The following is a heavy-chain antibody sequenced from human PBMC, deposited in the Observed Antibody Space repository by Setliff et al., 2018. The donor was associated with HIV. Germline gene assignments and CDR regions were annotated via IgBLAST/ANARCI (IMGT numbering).Heavy chain of an antibody. CDR3: ARHSRAGDIDY. D-gene: IGHD3-16*01. CDR2: IYYSGST. Sequence: PSETLSLTCTVSGGSISSYFWSWIRQPPGKGLEWIGYIYYSGSTNYNPSLRSRVTISVDTSKNHFSLRLSSVTAADTAVYYCARHSRAGDIDYWGPGTLVTVSS. V-gene: IGHV4-59*08. J-gene: IGHJ4*02. CDR1: GGSISSYF.